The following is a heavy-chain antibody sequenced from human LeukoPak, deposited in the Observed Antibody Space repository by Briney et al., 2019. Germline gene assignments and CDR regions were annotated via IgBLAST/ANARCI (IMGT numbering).Heavy chain of an antibody. J-gene: IGHJ4*02. V-gene: IGHV3-20*04. CDR2: INWNGGST. Sequence: GGSLRLSCAASGFTFDDYGMSWVRQAPGKGLEWVSGINWNGGSTGYTDSVKGRFTISRDNAKNSLYLQMNSLRAEDTAVYYCARSFCSGGSCYSDYWGQGTLVTVSS. D-gene: IGHD2-15*01. CDR3: ARSFCSGGSCYSDY. CDR1: GFTFDDYG.